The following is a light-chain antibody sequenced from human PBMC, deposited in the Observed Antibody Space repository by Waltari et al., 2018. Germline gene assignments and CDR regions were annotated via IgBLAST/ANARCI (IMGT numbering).Light chain of an antibody. CDR1: SSDVGGYNY. CDR3: SSYTSSSTYV. J-gene: IGLJ1*01. CDR2: DVS. Sequence: QPASVSGSPGQSITISCTGTSSDVGGYNYVSWYQQHPGKAPKLMIYDVSKRPSGVSNRFSGSKSGNTASLTISGLQAEDEADYYCSSYTSSSTYVFGTGTKVTVL. V-gene: IGLV2-14*01.